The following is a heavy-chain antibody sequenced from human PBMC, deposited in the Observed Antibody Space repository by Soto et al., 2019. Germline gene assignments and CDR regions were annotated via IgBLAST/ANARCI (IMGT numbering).Heavy chain of an antibody. CDR1: GFTFSDYY. V-gene: IGHV3-11*01. J-gene: IGHJ3*02. CDR3: ARDAGAVAGIEDAFDI. D-gene: IGHD6-19*01. Sequence: WGSLRLSCAASGFTFSDYYMSWIRQAPGKGLEWVSYISSSGSTIYYADSVKGRFTISRDNAKNSLYLQMNSLRAEDTAVYYCARDAGAVAGIEDAFDIWGQGTMVTVSS. CDR2: ISSSGSTI.